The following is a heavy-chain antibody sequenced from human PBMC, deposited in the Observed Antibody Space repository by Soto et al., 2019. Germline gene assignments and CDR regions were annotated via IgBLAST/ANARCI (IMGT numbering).Heavy chain of an antibody. J-gene: IGHJ4*02. CDR3: ARKSGYDWFFDY. D-gene: IGHD5-12*01. V-gene: IGHV4-59*01. CDR1: GGSISSYY. CDR2: IYYSGNT. Sequence: SETLSLTCTVSGGSISSYYWSWIRQPPGKGLEWIGYIYYSGNTNYNPSLKSRVTISVDTPKNQFSLKLSSVTAADTAVYYCARKSGYDWFFDYWGQRTLVTVSS.